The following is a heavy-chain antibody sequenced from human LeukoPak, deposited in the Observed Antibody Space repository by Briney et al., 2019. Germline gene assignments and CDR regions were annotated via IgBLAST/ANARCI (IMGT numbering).Heavy chain of an antibody. D-gene: IGHD3-9*01. CDR3: ARAVYDILTGYYGTTYYYYYMDV. CDR2: IYYSGST. CDR1: GGSISSYY. Sequence: SETLSLTCTVSGGSISSYYWSWIRQPPGKGLEWIGYIYYSGSTNYNPSLKSRVTISVDTSKNQFSLKLSSVTAADTAVYYCARAVYDILTGYYGTTYYYYYMDVWGKGTTVTVS. J-gene: IGHJ6*03. V-gene: IGHV4-59*01.